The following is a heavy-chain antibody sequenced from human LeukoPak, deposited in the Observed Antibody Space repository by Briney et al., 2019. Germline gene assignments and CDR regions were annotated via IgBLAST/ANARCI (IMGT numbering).Heavy chain of an antibody. J-gene: IGHJ4*02. Sequence: PSETLSLTCAVYGGSFSGYHWSWIRQPPGKGLEWIGEINRSGSINYNPSLKSRVTISVDTSKNLYSLRLSSVTAADTAVYFCVIGVGDYWGRGTLVTVSS. V-gene: IGHV4-34*01. CDR1: GGSFSGYH. CDR2: INRSGSI. CDR3: VIGVGDY.